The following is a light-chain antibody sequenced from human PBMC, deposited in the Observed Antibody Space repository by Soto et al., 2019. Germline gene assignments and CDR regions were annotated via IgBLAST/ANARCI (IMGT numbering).Light chain of an antibody. V-gene: IGKV3-15*01. J-gene: IGKJ1*01. Sequence: EIVMTQSPATLSVSPGERATLSCRASQSASNNLAWYQQKPGQAPRLLIYVASTRATGIPARFSGSGSGTEFTLTISSLQSEDFAVYYCQQYNKWPLTFGQGTKGEI. CDR3: QQYNKWPLT. CDR2: VAS. CDR1: QSASNN.